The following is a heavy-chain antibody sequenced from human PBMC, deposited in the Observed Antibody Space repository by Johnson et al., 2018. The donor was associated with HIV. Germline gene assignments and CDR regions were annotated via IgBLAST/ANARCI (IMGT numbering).Heavy chain of an antibody. CDR2: LFSGGST. CDR1: GVTVSSYY. D-gene: IGHD6-13*01. CDR3: ARVGYSSSWYLGAFDI. V-gene: IGHV3-66*02. J-gene: IGHJ3*02. Sequence: VQLVESGGGLVQPGGSLRLSCAASGVTVSSYYMSWVRQAPGKGLEWVSVLFSGGSTYYADSVKGRFTISRDNAKNSLYLQMNSLRAEDTAVYYCARVGYSSSWYLGAFDIWGQGTMVTVSS.